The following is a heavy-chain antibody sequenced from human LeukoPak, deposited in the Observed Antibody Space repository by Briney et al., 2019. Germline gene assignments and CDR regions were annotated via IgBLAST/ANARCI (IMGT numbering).Heavy chain of an antibody. Sequence: ASVKVSCKASGYTFTGYYMHWVRQAPGQGLEWMGWINPNSGGTNYALKFQGRVTMTRDTSISTAYMELSRLRSDDTAVYYCARGPRPKDYYDSSGYSDYWGQGTLVTVSS. CDR1: GYTFTGYY. J-gene: IGHJ4*02. CDR2: INPNSGGT. D-gene: IGHD3-22*01. V-gene: IGHV1-2*02. CDR3: ARGPRPKDYYDSSGYSDY.